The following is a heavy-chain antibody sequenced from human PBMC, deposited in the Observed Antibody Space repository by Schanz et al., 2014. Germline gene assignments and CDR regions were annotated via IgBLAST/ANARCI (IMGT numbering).Heavy chain of an antibody. CDR3: ARLDPSCRSGTCSRAFDF. D-gene: IGHD2-15*01. CDR1: GFAVDNYY. V-gene: IGHV3-66*02. Sequence: EVQLLESGGGLVQPGGSLRLSCATSGFAVDNYYMSCVRQAPGRGLEWVSIIFTDGRTYYADSVKGRFTISRDSSKNTLFLQMNSLRTEDTAFYYCARLDPSCRSGTCSRAFDFWGQGTLVTVSS. J-gene: IGHJ4*02. CDR2: IFTDGRT.